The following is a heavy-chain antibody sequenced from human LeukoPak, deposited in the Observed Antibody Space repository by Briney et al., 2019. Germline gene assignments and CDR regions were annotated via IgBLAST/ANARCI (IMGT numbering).Heavy chain of an antibody. CDR3: ARAGGTSWADY. CDR1: LFTLTDYC. Sequence: PGGSLRLSCELSLFTLTDYCMTCVPQSPGPRLEWVANVRQDGIEKLHVDSVKGRFTISRDNGKNSLYLQMNSLRVEDTAIYYCARAGGTSWADYWGQGTLVTVSS. V-gene: IGHV3-7*01. D-gene: IGHD6-13*01. J-gene: IGHJ4*02. CDR2: VRQDGIEK.